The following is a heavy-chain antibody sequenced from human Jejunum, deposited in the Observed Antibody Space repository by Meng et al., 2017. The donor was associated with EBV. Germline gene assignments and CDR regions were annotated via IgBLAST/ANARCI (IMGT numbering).Heavy chain of an antibody. CDR1: GDTFTRYY. CDR2: INPTGDST. V-gene: IGHV1-46*01. Sequence: VQPVQSGAEVKKPGASVKVSCKVSGDTFTRYYMHWVRQAPGQGLEWMGIINPTGDSTTYAEKFQGRLTMTRDTSTTTAYMELSSLRSEDTAVYYCAGGMTIRQNWFDPWGQGTLVTVSS. J-gene: IGHJ5*02. CDR3: AGGMTIRQNWFDP. D-gene: IGHD5-24*01.